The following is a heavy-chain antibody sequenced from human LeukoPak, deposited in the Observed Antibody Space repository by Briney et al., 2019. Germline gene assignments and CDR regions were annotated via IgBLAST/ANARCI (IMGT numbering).Heavy chain of an antibody. D-gene: IGHD4-17*01. Sequence: SGTLSPSCTVSGCSTSSYSWSWIRQPPGKGLGGVGYIYYSGSTNYNPALKSRVTISVDTSKNQFSLKLSYVTAADTAVYYCAGWRVRGTTVTSRYFDLWGRGTLVTVSS. J-gene: IGHJ2*01. CDR1: GCSTSSYS. CDR2: IYYSGST. V-gene: IGHV4-59*01. CDR3: AGWRVRGTTVTSRYFDL.